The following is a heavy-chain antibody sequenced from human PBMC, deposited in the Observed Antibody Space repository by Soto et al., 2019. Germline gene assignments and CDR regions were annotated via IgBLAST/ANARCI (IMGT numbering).Heavy chain of an antibody. V-gene: IGHV4-39*01. J-gene: IGHJ4*02. D-gene: IGHD4-17*01. Sequence: QLQLQESGPGLVKPSETLSLTCTVSGGSISSSSYYWGWIRQPPGKGLEWIGSIYYSGSTYYNPSLKSRVTISVDTSKNQFSLKLSSVTAADTAVYYCARLDGDYVRDYWGQGTLVTVSS. CDR3: ARLDGDYVRDY. CDR2: IYYSGST. CDR1: GGSISSSSYY.